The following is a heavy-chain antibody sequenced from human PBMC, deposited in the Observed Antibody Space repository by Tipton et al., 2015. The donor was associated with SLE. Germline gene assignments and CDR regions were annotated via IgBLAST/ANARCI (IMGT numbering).Heavy chain of an antibody. CDR1: GDSISNGDDY. CDR2: IYHSGNT. D-gene: IGHD7-27*01. V-gene: IGHV4-61*08. CDR3: ARDTLGGLDY. J-gene: IGHJ4*02. Sequence: GLVKPSETLSLTCTVSGDSISNGDDYWSWIRQPPGKGLEWIGSIYHSGNTYSNPSLKSRVTISVDTSKNQFSLKMSSVTAADTAVYYCARDTLGGLDYWGQGTLVTVSS.